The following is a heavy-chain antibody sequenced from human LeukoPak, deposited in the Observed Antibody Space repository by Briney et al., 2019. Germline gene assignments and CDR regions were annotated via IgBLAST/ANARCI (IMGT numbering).Heavy chain of an antibody. J-gene: IGHJ5*02. CDR1: GGTFTSYT. V-gene: IGHV1-69*13. CDR2: IIPICCTE. D-gene: IGHD3-22*01. Sequence: SVKVSCKASGGTFTSYTISWVRQAHGQGLEWKGGIIPICCTENSAQKVQGRITITADESTRTAYMELSSLRSEDTAVYYCAREGYYYDSSGSEKSLWFDPWGQGTLVTVSS. CDR3: AREGYYYDSSGSEKSLWFDP.